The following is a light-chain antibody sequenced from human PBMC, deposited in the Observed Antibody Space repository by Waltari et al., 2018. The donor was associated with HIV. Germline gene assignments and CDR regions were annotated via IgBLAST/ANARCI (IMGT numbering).Light chain of an antibody. CDR3: SSYTSSSTLV. J-gene: IGLJ2*01. Sequence: QSALTQPASVSGSPGQSITISCTGTSSDVGGYKYVSWYQQHPGKVPKLRIYEVSKRPSGVSHRFSGSKSCNTASLTISGLQAEDEADYYCSSYTSSSTLVFGGGTKLTVL. CDR1: SSDVGGYKY. V-gene: IGLV2-14*01. CDR2: EVS.